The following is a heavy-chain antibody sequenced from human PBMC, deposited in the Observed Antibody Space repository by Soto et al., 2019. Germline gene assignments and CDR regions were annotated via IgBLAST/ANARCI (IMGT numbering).Heavy chain of an antibody. D-gene: IGHD6-13*01. J-gene: IGHJ6*02. CDR2: IIPIFGTA. CDR1: GGTFSSYA. Sequence: ASVKVSCKASGGTFSSYAISWVRQAPGQGLEWMGGIIPIFGTANYAQKFQGRVTITADKSTSTAYMELSSLRSEDTAVYYCARLQQHYYYYGMDVWGQGTTVTVS. CDR3: ARLQQHYYYYGMDV. V-gene: IGHV1-69*06.